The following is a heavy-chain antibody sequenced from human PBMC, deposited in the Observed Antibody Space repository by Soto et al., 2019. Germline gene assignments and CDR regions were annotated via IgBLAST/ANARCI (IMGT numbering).Heavy chain of an antibody. D-gene: IGHD6-13*01. CDR2: IIPILGIA. Sequence: SVKVSCKASGCTFSSYTISWVRQAPGQGLEWMGRIIPILGIANYAQKFQGRVTITADKSTSTAYMELSSLRSEDTAVYYCAREGIAPHWYFDLWGRGTLVTVSS. CDR1: GCTFSSYT. V-gene: IGHV1-69*04. CDR3: AREGIAPHWYFDL. J-gene: IGHJ2*01.